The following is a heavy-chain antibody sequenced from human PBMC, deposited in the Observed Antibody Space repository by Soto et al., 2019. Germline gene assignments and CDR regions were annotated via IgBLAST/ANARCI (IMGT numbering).Heavy chain of an antibody. CDR3: ARGGVGYCSSTSCSKSSYYYYGMDV. V-gene: IGHV1-18*04. CDR1: GYTFTSYG. D-gene: IGHD2-2*01. J-gene: IGHJ6*02. Sequence: GASVKVSCKASGYTFTSYGISWVRQAPGQGLEWMGWISAYNGNTNYAQKLQGRVTMTTDTSTSTAYMELRSLRSDDTAVYYCARGGVGYCSSTSCSKSSYYYYGMDVWGQGTTVTAP. CDR2: ISAYNGNT.